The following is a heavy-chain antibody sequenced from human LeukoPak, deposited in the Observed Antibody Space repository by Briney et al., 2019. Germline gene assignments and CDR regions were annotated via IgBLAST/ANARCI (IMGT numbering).Heavy chain of an antibody. J-gene: IGHJ3*02. CDR2: IYPGDSDT. Sequence: GESLKISCKGSGYSFTSYWIGWVRQMPGKGLEWMGIIYPGDSDTKYNPSFQGQVTISAGRSISTAYLQWSSLKASDTAMYYCARRCSSTSCYLEAFDIWGQGTMVTVSS. D-gene: IGHD2-2*01. CDR3: ARRCSSTSCYLEAFDI. V-gene: IGHV5-51*01. CDR1: GYSFTSYW.